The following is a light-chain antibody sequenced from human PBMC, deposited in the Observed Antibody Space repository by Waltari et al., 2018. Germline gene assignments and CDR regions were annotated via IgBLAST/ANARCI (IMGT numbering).Light chain of an antibody. CDR3: ATWDSGLTAEV. Sequence: QSVLTQPPSVSAAPGQKVTISCSGTDSNIGINFVSWYQQLPGTAPKLLIYENSKRRSECPDLCSAAKSGASATLAITGLQTGDEADYYCATWDSGLTAEVFGGGTKLAVL. CDR1: DSNIGINF. V-gene: IGLV1-51*02. CDR2: ENS. J-gene: IGLJ2*01.